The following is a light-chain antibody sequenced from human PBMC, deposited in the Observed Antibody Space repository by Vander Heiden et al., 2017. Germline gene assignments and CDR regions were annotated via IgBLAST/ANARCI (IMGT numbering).Light chain of an antibody. V-gene: IGKV3-20*01. CDR3: QRYSSPAGT. CDR2: GAS. J-gene: IGKJ1*01. Sequence: ELVLTQSPGTPSLSRGERATLSCRASQSVSSYYLAWYQQKPDQAPRLIFDGASSRAAGIPSRCSSSGAGADFTITISRLDPEDFAVYYCQRYSSPAGTFGQGTKVEIK. CDR1: QSVSSYY.